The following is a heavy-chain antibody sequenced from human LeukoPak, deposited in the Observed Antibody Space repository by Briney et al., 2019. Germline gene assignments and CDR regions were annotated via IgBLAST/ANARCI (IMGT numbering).Heavy chain of an antibody. J-gene: IGHJ4*02. CDR3: ARDEVGATPIDY. V-gene: IGHV3-74*01. D-gene: IGHD1-26*01. Sequence: GGSLRLSCEVSGFTFISHWMHWVRQVPGKGLVWVSNINGDGSSVGYADSVKGRFAVSRDNAKNTLYLHMSSLTAVDTAVYFCARDEVGATPIDYWGQGTLVTVSS. CDR2: INGDGSSV. CDR1: GFTFISHW.